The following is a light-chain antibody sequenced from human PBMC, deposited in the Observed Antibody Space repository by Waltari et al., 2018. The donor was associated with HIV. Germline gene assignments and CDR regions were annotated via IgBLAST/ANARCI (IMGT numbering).Light chain of an antibody. CDR3: CSYAGSFVV. J-gene: IGLJ2*01. V-gene: IGLV2-23*01. CDR1: SSDVGIYNL. CDR2: EGS. Sequence: QSALTQPASVSGSPGQSITISCTGTSSDVGIYNLVSWYQQYPGKAPKLMIYEGSKRPSGVSNRFSGSKSGNTASLTISGLQTEDEADYYCCSYAGSFVVFGGGTKLTV.